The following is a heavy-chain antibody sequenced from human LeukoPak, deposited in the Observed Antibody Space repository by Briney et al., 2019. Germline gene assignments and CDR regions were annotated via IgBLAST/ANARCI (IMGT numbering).Heavy chain of an antibody. Sequence: GGSLRLSCAASGFFFSNYAMSWVRQAPGKGLEWVSLISGSGASTYYPDSVKGRFTISRDNSKNTLSLQMNSLRAEDTAVYYCAPDLRGSASSLDDWGQGTLVTVSS. D-gene: IGHD6-25*01. CDR2: ISGSGAST. CDR3: APDLRGSASSLDD. J-gene: IGHJ4*02. CDR1: GFFFSNYA. V-gene: IGHV3-23*01.